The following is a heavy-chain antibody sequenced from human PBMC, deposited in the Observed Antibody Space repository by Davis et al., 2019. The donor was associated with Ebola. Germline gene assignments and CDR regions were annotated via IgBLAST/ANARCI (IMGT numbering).Heavy chain of an antibody. CDR3: TRHSSGWYSY. CDR1: GFTFGDYA. Sequence: GESLKISCTASGFTFGDYAMSWFRQAPGKGLEWVGFISSKAYGGTTEYAASVKGRFTISRDDSKSIAYLQMNSLKTEDTAVYYCTRHSSGWYSYWGQGTLVTVSS. D-gene: IGHD6-19*01. V-gene: IGHV3-49*03. CDR2: ISSKAYGGTT. J-gene: IGHJ4*02.